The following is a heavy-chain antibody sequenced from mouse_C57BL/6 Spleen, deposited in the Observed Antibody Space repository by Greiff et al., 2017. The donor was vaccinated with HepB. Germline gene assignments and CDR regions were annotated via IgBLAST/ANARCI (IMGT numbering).Heavy chain of an antibody. J-gene: IGHJ1*03. Sequence: QVQLQQSGAELVMPGASVKLSSKASGYTFTSYWMHWVKQRPGQGLEWIGEIDPSDSYTNYNQKFKGKSTLTVDKSSSTAYMQLSSLTSEDSAVYYCARHLTGYFDVWGTGTTVTVSS. V-gene: IGHV1-69*01. CDR3: ARHLTGYFDV. CDR2: IDPSDSYT. CDR1: GYTFTSYW.